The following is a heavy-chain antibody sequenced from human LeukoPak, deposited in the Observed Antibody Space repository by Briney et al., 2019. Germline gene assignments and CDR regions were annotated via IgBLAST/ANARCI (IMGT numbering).Heavy chain of an antibody. CDR2: INPNSGGT. Sequence: ASVKVYCKASGYTFTGYYMHWVRQAPGQGFEGMGWINPNSGGTNYAQKFQGRVTMTRDTSISKAYTDLSRLRSDDADVYYCARSRSRDCSSTSCYSYGLDYWGQGTLVTVSS. V-gene: IGHV1-2*02. D-gene: IGHD2-2*01. J-gene: IGHJ4*02. CDR3: ARSRSRDCSSTSCYSYGLDY. CDR1: GYTFTGYY.